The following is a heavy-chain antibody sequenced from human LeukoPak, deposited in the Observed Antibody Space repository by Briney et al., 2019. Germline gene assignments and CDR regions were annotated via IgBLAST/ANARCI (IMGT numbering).Heavy chain of an antibody. J-gene: IGHJ4*02. V-gene: IGHV3-23*01. CDR2: ISTSGGST. CDR3: AKDFRIGYSAHFDY. Sequence: GGSLRLSCAASGFTFSSYAMSWVRQAPGRGLDWVSGISTSGGSTYYADSVKGRFTVSRDNSKNTLYLQMDSLRGEDTAVYYCAKDFRIGYSAHFDYWGQGALVTVSS. CDR1: GFTFSSYA. D-gene: IGHD2-21*01.